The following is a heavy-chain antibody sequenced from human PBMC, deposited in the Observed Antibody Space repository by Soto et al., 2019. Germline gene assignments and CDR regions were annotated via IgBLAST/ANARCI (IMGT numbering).Heavy chain of an antibody. V-gene: IGHV3-21*01. CDR2: ISSSSDYI. CDR1: GFAFGGYT. CDR3: ARVGVTIDY. D-gene: IGHD1-26*01. J-gene: IGHJ4*02. Sequence: EVQLVESGGGLVKPGGSLKLSCATSGFAFGGYTMNWVRQALGKGLEWVASISSSSDYIYYGDSMKGRCTISRDNAENSLYLQLNTLTAEDTAVYYCARVGVTIDYWGQGTLVTVSS.